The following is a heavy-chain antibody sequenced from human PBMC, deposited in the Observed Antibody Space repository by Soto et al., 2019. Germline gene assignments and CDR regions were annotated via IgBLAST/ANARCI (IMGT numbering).Heavy chain of an antibody. Sequence: SETLSLTCAVSGGSSSSGGYSWSLIRQPPGKGLEWIGYIYHSGSTYYNPSLKSRVTISVDKSKNQFSLKLSSVTAADTAVYYCARVAVAGTRVDYWGQGTLVTVSS. CDR2: IYHSGST. V-gene: IGHV4-30-2*01. D-gene: IGHD6-19*01. CDR1: GGSSSSGGYS. CDR3: ARVAVAGTRVDY. J-gene: IGHJ4*02.